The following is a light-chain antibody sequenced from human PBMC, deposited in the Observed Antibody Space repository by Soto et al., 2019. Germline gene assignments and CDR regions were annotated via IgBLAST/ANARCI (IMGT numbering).Light chain of an antibody. J-gene: IGKJ1*01. V-gene: IGKV3-20*01. CDR1: QSVSSY. Sequence: EIVWTQFTATMSLSPGDGYPRSGLASQSVSSYLAWYQQKRGQANRLLIYDSSNRATGIPARFSGSGSGTDFTITISRLETEDFAVYYCQLYGSSLWTVGQGTKVDIK. CDR2: DSS. CDR3: QLYGSSLWT.